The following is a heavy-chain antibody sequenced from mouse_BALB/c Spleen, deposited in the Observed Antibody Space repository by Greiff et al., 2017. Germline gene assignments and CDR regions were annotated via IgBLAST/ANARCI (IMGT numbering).Heavy chain of an antibody. D-gene: IGHD1-2*01. J-gene: IGHJ3*01. CDR1: GYAFTNYW. Sequence: QVQLQQSGAELVRPGTSVKISCKASGYAFTNYWLGWVKQRPGHGLEWIGDIYPGSGNTYYNEKFKGKATLTADKSSSTAYMQLSRLTSEDSAVYFCARRIHYYGSFAYWGQGTLVTVSA. V-gene: IGHV1-63*01. CDR2: IYPGSGNT. CDR3: ARRIHYYGSFAY.